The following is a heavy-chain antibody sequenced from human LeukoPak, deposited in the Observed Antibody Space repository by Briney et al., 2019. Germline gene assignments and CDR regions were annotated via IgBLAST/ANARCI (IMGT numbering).Heavy chain of an antibody. Sequence: PSETLSLTCAVYGGSFSGYYWSWIRQPPGKGLEWIGEINHSGSTNYNPSLKSRVTISVDTSKNQFSLKLSSVTAADTAVYYCAVVAATTFSDYWGQGTLVTVSS. V-gene: IGHV4-34*01. CDR3: AVVAATTFSDY. D-gene: IGHD2-15*01. J-gene: IGHJ4*02. CDR1: GGSFSGYY. CDR2: INHSGST.